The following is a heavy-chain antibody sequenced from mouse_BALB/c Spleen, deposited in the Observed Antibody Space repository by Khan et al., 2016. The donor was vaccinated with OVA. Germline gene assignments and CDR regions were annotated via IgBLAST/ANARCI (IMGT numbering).Heavy chain of an antibody. V-gene: IGHV1-7*01. CDR1: GYTFINYW. J-gene: IGHJ2*01. D-gene: IGHD2-1*01. Sequence: VQLQQSGAELAKPGASVKMSCKASGYTFINYWILWVKQRPGQGLEWIGYINPSTGYTEYNQNFQDKATLTADKSSSNAYMQLSSLKSEDSAVYYCARRGLLWDFDYWGQGTTLTVSS. CDR3: ARRGLLWDFDY. CDR2: INPSTGYT.